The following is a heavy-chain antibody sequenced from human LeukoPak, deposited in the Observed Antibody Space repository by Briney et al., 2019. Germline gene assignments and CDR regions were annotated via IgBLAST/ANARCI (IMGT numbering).Heavy chain of an antibody. D-gene: IGHD3-22*01. Sequence: PGGSLRLSCAASGFTFSSYSMNWVRQAPGRGLEWVALISYPRSYHYYIDSVKGRFTSSRDDSKNTFYLQMNSLRAEDTALYYCAREYSDSSGYYYGLDNWGQGTLVTVS. V-gene: IGHV3-30*03. J-gene: IGHJ4*02. CDR1: GFTFSSYS. CDR2: ISYPRSYH. CDR3: AREYSDSSGYYYGLDN.